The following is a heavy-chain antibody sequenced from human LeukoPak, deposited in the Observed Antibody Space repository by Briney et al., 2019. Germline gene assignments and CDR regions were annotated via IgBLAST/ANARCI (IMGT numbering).Heavy chain of an antibody. J-gene: IGHJ4*02. Sequence: SETLSLPFTVSGGSISSYYWNWIRQPPGKGLEWIGYIYYSGSTNYNPSLKSRVTISVDTSKNQFSLNLSSVTAADTAVYYCARGVPATGLLFDYWGQGTLVTASS. CDR3: ARGVPATGLLFDY. CDR1: GGSISSYY. CDR2: IYYSGST. D-gene: IGHD2-2*01. V-gene: IGHV4-59*01.